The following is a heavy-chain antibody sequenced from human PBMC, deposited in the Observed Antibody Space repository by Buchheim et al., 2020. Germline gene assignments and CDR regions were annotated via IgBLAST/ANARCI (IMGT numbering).Heavy chain of an antibody. Sequence: EVQLVESGGGLVKPGGSLRLSCAASGFTFSSYSMNWVRQAPGKGLEWVSSISSSSSYIYYADSVKGRFTIPRDNAKNSLYLQMNSLRAEDTAVYYCARDASYDSSGYTQDYFDYWGQGTL. CDR3: ARDASYDSSGYTQDYFDY. D-gene: IGHD3-22*01. J-gene: IGHJ4*02. V-gene: IGHV3-21*01. CDR2: ISSSSSYI. CDR1: GFTFSSYS.